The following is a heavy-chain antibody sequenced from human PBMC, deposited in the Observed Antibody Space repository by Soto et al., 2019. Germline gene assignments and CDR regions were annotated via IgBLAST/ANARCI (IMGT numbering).Heavy chain of an antibody. J-gene: IGHJ4*02. CDR2: IKHDGSEK. CDR1: GFTFSNRW. D-gene: IGHD1-26*01. V-gene: IGHV3-7*01. CDR3: LMGGGY. Sequence: PGGSLRLSCEVSGFTFSNRWMNWVRQAPGRGLEWVANIKHDGSEKYYVDSVKGRFTISRDNAKKSLFLQMNSLRVEDTAVYYCLMGGGYWGQGTLVTVSS.